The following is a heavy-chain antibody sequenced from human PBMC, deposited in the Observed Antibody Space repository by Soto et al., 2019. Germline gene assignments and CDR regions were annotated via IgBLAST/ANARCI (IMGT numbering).Heavy chain of an antibody. D-gene: IGHD5-18*01. CDR3: ARGVNTAMVPDYYFDY. J-gene: IGHJ4*02. CDR2: IYYSGRT. Sequence: QVQLQESGPGLVKPSQTLSLTCTVSGGSISSGDYYWSWIRQPPGKGLEWIGYIYYSGRTYYNPSLKSRVTLSVDTSKNQFSLKLSYVTAADTAVYYCARGVNTAMVPDYYFDYRGQGTLVTVST. V-gene: IGHV4-30-4*01. CDR1: GGSISSGDYY.